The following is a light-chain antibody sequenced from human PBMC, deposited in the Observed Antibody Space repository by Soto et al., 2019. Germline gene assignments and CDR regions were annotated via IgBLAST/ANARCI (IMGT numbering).Light chain of an antibody. CDR1: QTISTY. Sequence: DIPMTQSPSFLSASVGDRVTITCRASQTISTYLNWYQQKPGKAPKLLIYAASSLQSGVPSRFSGSGSGTDFTLTISGLQPEDFATYYCQQSYTLPPQYTFGQGTKVEIK. CDR3: QQSYTLPPQYT. J-gene: IGKJ2*01. CDR2: AAS. V-gene: IGKV1-39*01.